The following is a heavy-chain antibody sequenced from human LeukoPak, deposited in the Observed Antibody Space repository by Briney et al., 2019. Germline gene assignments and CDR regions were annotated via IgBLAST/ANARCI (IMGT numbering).Heavy chain of an antibody. Sequence: SETLPLTCSVSGASITSHYWSWIRQPPGKGPECIGYIYNSGSTNYNPSLKSRVTISIDTSKNQFSLRLSSVTAADTAVYYCTRGYNSGWHDYWGQGTQDSDSS. CDR3: TRGYNSGWHDY. D-gene: IGHD6-19*01. J-gene: IGHJ4*02. CDR2: IYNSGST. V-gene: IGHV4-59*08. CDR1: GASITSHY.